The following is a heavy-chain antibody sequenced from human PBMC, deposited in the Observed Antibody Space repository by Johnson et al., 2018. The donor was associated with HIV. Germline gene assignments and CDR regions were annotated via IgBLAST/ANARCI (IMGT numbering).Heavy chain of an antibody. CDR1: GFTFNKYW. V-gene: IGHV3-7*01. CDR3: ARVTNDAFDI. Sequence: EVQLVESGGGLVQPGGSLRLSCAASGFTFNKYWMSWVRQAPGKGLEWVANIKQDGSERYYVDSVKGRFTISRDNAKNSLSLQMNSLRAGDTAVYYCARVTNDAFDIWGQGTMVTVSS. CDR2: IKQDGSER. J-gene: IGHJ3*02.